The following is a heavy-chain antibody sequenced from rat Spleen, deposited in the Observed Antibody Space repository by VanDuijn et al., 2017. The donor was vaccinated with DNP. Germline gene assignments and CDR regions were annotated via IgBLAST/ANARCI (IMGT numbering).Heavy chain of an antibody. CDR1: GFSLTDYS. CDR3: ARSFSSYIYAMDA. Sequence: QVQLKESGPGLVQPSQTLSLTCTVSGFSLTDYSVYWVRQPPGKVLEWIAAISSGGSTYYNSALKSRLSISRDTSKSQVFLKMNSLQTEDTAIYFCARSFSSYIYAMDAWGQGTSVTVSS. D-gene: IGHD1-2*01. V-gene: IGHV2-6*01. J-gene: IGHJ4*01. CDR2: ISSGGST.